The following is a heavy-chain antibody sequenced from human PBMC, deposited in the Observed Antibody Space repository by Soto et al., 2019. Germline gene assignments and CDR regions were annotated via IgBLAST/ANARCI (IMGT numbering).Heavy chain of an antibody. Sequence: QVRLVQSGAEVKKPGSSVKVSCKVSGGTFSKYSLSWVRQTPGQGLEWMGGITPFVDTSNYAQRFLGRVTYTAAKPTKPPFLKVKGLKSEDTPLYFWASNSNCNGSSAYSRHYYGMDVWGQGTTVTVSS. CDR2: ITPFVDTS. D-gene: IGHD2-15*01. CDR1: GGTFSKYS. V-gene: IGHV1-69*06. CDR3: ASNSNCNGSSAYSRHYYGMDV. J-gene: IGHJ6*02.